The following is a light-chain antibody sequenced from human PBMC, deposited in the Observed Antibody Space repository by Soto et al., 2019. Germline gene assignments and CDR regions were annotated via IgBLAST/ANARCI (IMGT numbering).Light chain of an antibody. CDR1: QGVTTN. Sequence: EIVMTQSPGTLSVSPGERATLSCRAGQGVTTNFAWYQQKPGQAPRLLIHGASNRATGIPDRFSGSGSGTDFTLTIGRLEPEDFAVYYCQQYLITPWTFGQGTKVDIK. V-gene: IGKV3-20*01. CDR2: GAS. CDR3: QQYLITPWT. J-gene: IGKJ1*01.